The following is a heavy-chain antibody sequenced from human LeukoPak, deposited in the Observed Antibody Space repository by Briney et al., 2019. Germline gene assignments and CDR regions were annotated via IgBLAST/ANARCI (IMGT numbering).Heavy chain of an antibody. Sequence: GGSLRLSCAATGFMFSSYWMSWVRQAPGKGLEWVASIKHDGSEKYYVDSVKGRFTISRDNAKNSLYLQMNSLRAEDTAVYYCARPTHRSGGRNNWFDPWGQGTPVTVSS. CDR3: ARPTHRSGGRNNWFDP. V-gene: IGHV3-7*03. CDR1: GFMFSSYW. D-gene: IGHD2-15*01. J-gene: IGHJ5*02. CDR2: IKHDGSEK.